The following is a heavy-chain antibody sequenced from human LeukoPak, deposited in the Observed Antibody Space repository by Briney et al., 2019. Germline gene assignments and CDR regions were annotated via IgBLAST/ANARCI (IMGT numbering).Heavy chain of an antibody. CDR3: ARFGVPYGVDV. CDR2: LKPDGSEK. V-gene: IGHV3-7*04. J-gene: IGHJ6*02. Sequence: GGSLRLSCAASGFTFSTYWMSWVRQGPGKGLEWVANLKPDGSEKDYVDSLKGRFTISRDNAKTSLYLQVSRLRAEDTAVYYCARFGVPYGVDVWGQGTTVTVSS. D-gene: IGHD3-16*01. CDR1: GFTFSTYW.